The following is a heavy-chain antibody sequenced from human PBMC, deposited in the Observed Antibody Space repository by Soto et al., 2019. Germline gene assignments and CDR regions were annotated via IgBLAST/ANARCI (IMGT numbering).Heavy chain of an antibody. CDR3: AREGYCSSTSCYTDAFDI. CDR1: GGTFSSYA. CDR2: IIPILGIA. V-gene: IGHV1-69*10. J-gene: IGHJ3*02. D-gene: IGHD2-2*02. Sequence: ASVKASCKASGGTFSSYAISWVRQAPGQGLEWMGGIIPILGIANYAQKFQGRVTITADKSTSTAYMELSSLRSEDTAVYYCAREGYCSSTSCYTDAFDIWGQGTMVTVSS.